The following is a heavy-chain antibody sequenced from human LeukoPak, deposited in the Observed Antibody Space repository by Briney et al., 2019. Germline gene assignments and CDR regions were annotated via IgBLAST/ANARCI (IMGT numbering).Heavy chain of an antibody. CDR2: ISYDGGNK. Sequence: PGGSLRLSCAASGFTFSSYAMHWVRQAPGKGLEWVAVISYDGGNKYYADSVKGRFTISRDNSKNTLYLQMNSLRAEDTAVYYCARSYYDSSGYYGYWGQGTLVTVSS. CDR3: ARSYYDSSGYYGY. J-gene: IGHJ4*02. V-gene: IGHV3-30-3*01. CDR1: GFTFSSYA. D-gene: IGHD3-22*01.